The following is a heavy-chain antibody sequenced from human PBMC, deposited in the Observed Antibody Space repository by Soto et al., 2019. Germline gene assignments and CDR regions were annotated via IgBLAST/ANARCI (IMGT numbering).Heavy chain of an antibody. CDR2: INQDGSEK. J-gene: IGHJ4*02. D-gene: IGHD3-16*01. V-gene: IGHV3-7*04. Sequence: EVHLVESGGGLVQTGGSLRLSCAIFESTVSRDWMNWVRQAPGKGLEWVAHINQDGSEKYYVDSVKGRFTISRDNAKKSLYLQMNSLRPADTAMYYCSGGGGDAFGGQGTLVTVSS. CDR3: SGGGGDAF. CDR1: ESTVSRDW.